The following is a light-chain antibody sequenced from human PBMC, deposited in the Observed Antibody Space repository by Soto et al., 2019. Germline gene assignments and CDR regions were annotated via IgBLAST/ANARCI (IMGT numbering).Light chain of an antibody. Sequence: QSVLTQPPSASGTPGQRVTFSCSGSSSNIGSNTVNWYQQLPATAPKLLIYSNNQRPSGVPDRFSGSKSGTSASLAISGLQSEDEADYYCAAWDDSLNGHVFGTGTKLTVL. CDR1: SSNIGSNT. CDR3: AAWDDSLNGHV. V-gene: IGLV1-44*01. CDR2: SNN. J-gene: IGLJ1*01.